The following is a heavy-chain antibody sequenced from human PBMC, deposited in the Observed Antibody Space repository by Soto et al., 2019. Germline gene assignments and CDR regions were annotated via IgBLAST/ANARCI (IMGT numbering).Heavy chain of an antibody. Sequence: SETLSLTCTVSGGSISSSSYYWGWIRQPPGKGLEWIGSIYYSGSTYYNQSLKSRVTISVDTSKSQFSLKLSSVTAADTALYYCARITVAGTAHFDYWGQGTLVTVSS. V-gene: IGHV4-39*01. CDR3: ARITVAGTAHFDY. D-gene: IGHD6-19*01. CDR1: GGSISSSSYY. CDR2: IYYSGST. J-gene: IGHJ4*02.